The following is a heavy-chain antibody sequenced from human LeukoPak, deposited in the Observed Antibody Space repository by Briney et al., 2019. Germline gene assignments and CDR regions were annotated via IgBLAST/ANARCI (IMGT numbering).Heavy chain of an antibody. Sequence: PGGSLRLSCAASGFTFSSYAMHWVRQAPGKGLEWVAVISYDGSNKYYADSVKGRFTISRDNSKNTLYLQMNSLRAEDTAVYYCARDGGEGTMTTFDYWGQGTLVTVSS. J-gene: IGHJ4*02. CDR3: ARDGGEGTMTTFDY. D-gene: IGHD3-22*01. CDR2: ISYDGSNK. CDR1: GFTFSSYA. V-gene: IGHV3-30-3*01.